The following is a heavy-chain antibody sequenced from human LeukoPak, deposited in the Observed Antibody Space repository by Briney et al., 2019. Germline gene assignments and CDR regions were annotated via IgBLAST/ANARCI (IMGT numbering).Heavy chain of an antibody. Sequence: GESLKISCQSSGYNFTPYWIVWVRQMPGKGLEWMGITFAGYSYTIYSPSFQGQVTISVDKSISTAYLQWSSLKASDTAMYYCARRLGGHGSGPDYWGQGTLVTVSS. CDR2: TFAGYSYT. V-gene: IGHV5-51*01. CDR1: GYNFTPYW. D-gene: IGHD3-10*01. CDR3: ARRLGGHGSGPDY. J-gene: IGHJ4*02.